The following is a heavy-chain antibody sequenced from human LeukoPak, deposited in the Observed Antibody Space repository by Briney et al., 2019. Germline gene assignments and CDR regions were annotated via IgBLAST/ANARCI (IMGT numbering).Heavy chain of an antibody. CDR3: ARVYYDFWSGYYYYYYYMDV. CDR2: ISAYNGNT. Sequence: ASVKVSCKASGDTFTSYGSSWVRQAPGQGLEWMGWISAYNGNTNYAQKLQGRVTMTTDTSTSTAYMELRSLRSDDTAVYYCARVYYDFWSGYYYYYYYMDVWGKGTTVTVSS. D-gene: IGHD3-3*01. V-gene: IGHV1-18*01. J-gene: IGHJ6*03. CDR1: GDTFTSYG.